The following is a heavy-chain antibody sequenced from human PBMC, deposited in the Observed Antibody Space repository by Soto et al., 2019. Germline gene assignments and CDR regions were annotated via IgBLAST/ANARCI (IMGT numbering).Heavy chain of an antibody. V-gene: IGHV1-18*04. CDR2: ISAYNGDT. CDR1: GYTFKNYG. Sequence: QDPLVQSGGEVKKPGASAKVSCKASGYTFKNYGINWVRQAPGRGLEWVAWISAYNGDTSYAQHLQGRVTVTTETLTNTAYMELRSLRPDDTAVYFCVLGGLETGYYRDMDYWGQGTLVSVSS. D-gene: IGHD3-9*01. CDR3: VLGGLETGYYRDMDY. J-gene: IGHJ4*02.